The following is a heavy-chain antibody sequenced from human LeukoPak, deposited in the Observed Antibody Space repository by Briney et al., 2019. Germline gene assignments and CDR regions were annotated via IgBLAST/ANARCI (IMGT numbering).Heavy chain of an antibody. CDR3: AKRATSGYYDY. J-gene: IGHJ4*02. Sequence: PGRSLRLPCAASGFTFDDYAMHWVRQAPGKGLEWVSGISWNSGSIGYADSVKGRFTISRDNAKNSLYLQMNSLRAEDTALYYCAKRATSGYYDYWGQGTLVTVSS. CDR2: ISWNSGSI. CDR1: GFTFDDYA. V-gene: IGHV3-9*01. D-gene: IGHD3-22*01.